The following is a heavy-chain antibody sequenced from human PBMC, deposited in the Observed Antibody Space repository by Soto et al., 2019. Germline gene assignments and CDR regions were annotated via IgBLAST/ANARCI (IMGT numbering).Heavy chain of an antibody. J-gene: IGHJ5*02. Sequence: GGSLRLSCAASGFTFSSYGMHWVRQAPGKGLEWVAVIWYDGSNKYYADSVKGRFTISRDNSKNTLYLQMNSLRVEDTAVYYCARELSSTSPSYYDFWSDLTGFDPWGQGTLVTVSS. D-gene: IGHD3-3*01. CDR3: ARELSSTSPSYYDFWSDLTGFDP. CDR2: IWYDGSNK. V-gene: IGHV3-33*01. CDR1: GFTFSSYG.